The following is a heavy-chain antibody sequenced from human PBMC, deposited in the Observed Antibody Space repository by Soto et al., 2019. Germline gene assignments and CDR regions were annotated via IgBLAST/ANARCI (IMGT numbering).Heavy chain of an antibody. Sequence: PSETLSLTCTVSGDSIRSPTFYWGWIRQSPGKGLEWIGSVYYTGTINHNPSLKSRVTISVDTSKNQFSLRVSSVTATDTALYYCARNRLGYFDYWGQGTLATVSS. J-gene: IGHJ4*02. CDR3: ARNRLGYFDY. V-gene: IGHV4-39*01. CDR2: VYYTGTI. CDR1: GDSIRSPTFY.